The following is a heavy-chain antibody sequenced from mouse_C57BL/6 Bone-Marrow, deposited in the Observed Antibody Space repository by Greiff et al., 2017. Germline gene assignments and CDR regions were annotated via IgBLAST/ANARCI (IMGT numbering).Heavy chain of an antibody. Sequence: VQLQQPGAELVMPGASVKLSCKASGFTFTSYWMHWVKQRPGQGLEWIGELAPPDSYTNYNPKFKGKFTLTVDKSSSTAYMQLSSLTSEDSAVEYSAREGYDGYYWFAYWGQGTLVTVSA. CDR1: GFTFTSYW. D-gene: IGHD2-3*01. J-gene: IGHJ3*01. CDR2: LAPPDSYT. CDR3: AREGYDGYYWFAY. V-gene: IGHV1-69*01.